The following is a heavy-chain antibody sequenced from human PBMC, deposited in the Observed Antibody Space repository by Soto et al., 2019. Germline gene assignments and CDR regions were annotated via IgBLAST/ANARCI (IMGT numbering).Heavy chain of an antibody. CDR3: AKCSGASCFKEGFDY. CDR1: GFTFSSYA. V-gene: IGHV3-23*01. Sequence: EVQLLESGGDLAQPGGSLRLSCAASGFTFSSYAMSWVRQAPGKGLEWVSGISGGGRTTYYADSVKGRFTISRDNSKNTLFLQMNSLTVGDTAVYYCAKCSGASCFKEGFDYWGQGTLVTVSS. CDR2: ISGGGRTT. D-gene: IGHD2-15*01. J-gene: IGHJ4*02.